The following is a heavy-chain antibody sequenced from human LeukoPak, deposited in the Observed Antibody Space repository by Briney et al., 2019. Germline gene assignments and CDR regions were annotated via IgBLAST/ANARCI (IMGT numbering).Heavy chain of an antibody. CDR2: IPYDGSNK. J-gene: IGHJ4*02. CDR1: GFTFSSYG. D-gene: IGHD1-26*01. V-gene: IGHV3-30*18. CDR3: AKTLAGVGANYFDY. Sequence: PGRSLRLSCAASGFTFSSYGMHWVRQAPGKGLEWVAVIPYDGSNKYYADSVKGRFTISRDNSKNTLYLQMNSLRAEDTAVYYCAKTLAGVGANYFDYWGQGTLVTVSS.